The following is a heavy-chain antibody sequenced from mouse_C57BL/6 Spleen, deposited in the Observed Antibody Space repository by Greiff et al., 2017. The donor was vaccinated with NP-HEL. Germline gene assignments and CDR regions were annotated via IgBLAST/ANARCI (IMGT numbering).Heavy chain of an antibody. J-gene: IGHJ4*01. Sequence: QVHVKQSGAELVKPGASVKMSCKASGYTFTSYWITWVKPRPGQGLEWIGDIYPGSGSTNYNEKFKSKATLTVDTSSSTAYMQLSSLTSEDSAVYYCALYYGSSYLYAMDYWGQGTAVTVSS. D-gene: IGHD1-1*01. CDR1: GYTFTSYW. CDR3: ALYYGSSYLYAMDY. CDR2: IYPGSGST. V-gene: IGHV1-55*01.